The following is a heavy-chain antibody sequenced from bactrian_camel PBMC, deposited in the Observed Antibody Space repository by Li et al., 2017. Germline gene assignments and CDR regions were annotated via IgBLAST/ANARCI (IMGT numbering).Heavy chain of an antibody. CDR3: VAGRAQAVEGQRSRVCFLRDDYNF. Sequence: QVQLVESGGASVQAGGSLRLSCAASGYTGRSVCMAWFRQAPGKEREGVACIDRDGRTTYTDSVKGRFTISKDNAKNTLFLQMNGLKPEDTAMYYCVAGRAQAVEGQRSRVCFLRDDYNFWGQGTQVTVS. CDR2: IDRDGRT. CDR1: GYTGRSVC. D-gene: IGHD3*01. J-gene: IGHJ4*01. V-gene: IGHV3S6*01.